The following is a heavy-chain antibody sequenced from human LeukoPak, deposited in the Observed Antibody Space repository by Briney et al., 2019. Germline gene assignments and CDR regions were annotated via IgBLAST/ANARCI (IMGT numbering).Heavy chain of an antibody. CDR2: IYYSGSA. Sequence: SETLSLTCTVSGGSISSSSYYWGWSRQPPGKGLEWIGSIYYSGSAYYNPSLKSRVTISVDTSKNQFSLKLSSVTAADTAVYYCARLYYYDSSGYPLGYWGQGTLVTGSS. D-gene: IGHD3-22*01. V-gene: IGHV4-39*01. CDR3: ARLYYYDSSGYPLGY. J-gene: IGHJ4*02. CDR1: GGSISSSSYY.